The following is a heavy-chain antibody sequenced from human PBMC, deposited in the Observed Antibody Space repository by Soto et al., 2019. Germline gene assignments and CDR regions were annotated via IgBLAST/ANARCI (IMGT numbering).Heavy chain of an antibody. J-gene: IGHJ4*02. Sequence: XVSLRLSCAASGFPFANSGMNGVRQTPGKGLMWVSRISPDGSDVGYADSVEGRFTVSRDNAKNTLYLQMHSLRAEDTAIYYCACWGHIVPVAPSDFDRWGQGTLVTVS. CDR2: ISPDGSDV. V-gene: IGHV3-74*01. D-gene: IGHD2-8*02. CDR1: GFPFANSG. CDR3: ACWGHIVPVAPSDFDR.